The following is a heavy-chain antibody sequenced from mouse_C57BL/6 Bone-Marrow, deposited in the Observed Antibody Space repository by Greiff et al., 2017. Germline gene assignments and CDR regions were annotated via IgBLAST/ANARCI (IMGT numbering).Heavy chain of an antibody. Sequence: QVQLQQPGAELVRPGTSVKLSCKASGYTFTSYWMHWVKQRPGQGLEWIGVIDPSDSYTNYNQKFKGKATLTVDTSSSTAYMQLSSLTSEDSAVCYCARSLLRAWFAYWGQGTLVTVSA. J-gene: IGHJ3*01. CDR2: IDPSDSYT. V-gene: IGHV1-59*01. CDR3: ARSLLRAWFAY. D-gene: IGHD1-1*01. CDR1: GYTFTSYW.